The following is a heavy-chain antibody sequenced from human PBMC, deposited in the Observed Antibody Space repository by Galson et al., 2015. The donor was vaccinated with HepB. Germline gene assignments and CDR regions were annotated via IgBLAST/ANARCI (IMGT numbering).Heavy chain of an antibody. CDR2: INPNSGGT. V-gene: IGHV1-2*06. Sequence: SVKVSCKASGYTFTGYYMHWVRQAPGQGLEWMGRINPNSGGTNYAQKFQGRVTMTRDTSISTAYMELSRLRSEDTAVYYCARDLIAAAAVPNYYYYYMDVWGKGTTVTVSS. CDR3: ARDLIAAAAVPNYYYYYMDV. J-gene: IGHJ6*03. CDR1: GYTFTGYY. D-gene: IGHD6-13*01.